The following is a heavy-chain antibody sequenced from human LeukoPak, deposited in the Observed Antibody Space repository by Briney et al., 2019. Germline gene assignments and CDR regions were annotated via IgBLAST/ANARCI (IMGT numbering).Heavy chain of an antibody. J-gene: IGHJ6*03. Sequence: GGSLRLSCAASGFTFSSYAMSRVRQAPGKGLEWVSAISGSGGSTYYADSVKGRFTISRDNSKNTLYLQMNSLRAEDTAVYYCAKVWGYCSGGSCYSDYYMDVWGKGTTVTVSS. CDR1: GFTFSSYA. CDR3: AKVWGYCSGGSCYSDYYMDV. V-gene: IGHV3-23*01. D-gene: IGHD2-15*01. CDR2: ISGSGGST.